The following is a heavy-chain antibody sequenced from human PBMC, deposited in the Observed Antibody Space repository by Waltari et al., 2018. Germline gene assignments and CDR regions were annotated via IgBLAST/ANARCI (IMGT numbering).Heavy chain of an antibody. CDR2: INHSGST. V-gene: IGHV4-34*01. CDR1: GGSFSGYY. J-gene: IGHJ6*03. D-gene: IGHD2-2*01. Sequence: QVQLQQWGAGLLKPSETLSLTCAVYGGSFSGYYWSWIRQPPGKGLGWIGEINHSGSTNYNPSLKSRVTISVDTSKNQFSLKLSSVTAADTAVYYCARGSDCSSTSCYAGYYYYMDVWGKGTTVTVSS. CDR3: ARGSDCSSTSCYAGYYYYMDV.